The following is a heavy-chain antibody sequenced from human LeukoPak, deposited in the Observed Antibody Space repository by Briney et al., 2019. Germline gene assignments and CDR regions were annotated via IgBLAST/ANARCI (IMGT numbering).Heavy chain of an antibody. V-gene: IGHV3-23*01. Sequence: GGSLRLSCAASGFTFSSCAMSWVRQAPGKGLEWVSTISGSGGSTYYADPVKGRFTISRDNSKNTLYLQMNSLRAEDTAVYYCAKNPPRIRYFDWPKDYWGQGTLVTVSS. CDR1: GFTFSSCA. CDR3: AKNPPRIRYFDWPKDY. D-gene: IGHD3-9*01. J-gene: IGHJ4*02. CDR2: ISGSGGST.